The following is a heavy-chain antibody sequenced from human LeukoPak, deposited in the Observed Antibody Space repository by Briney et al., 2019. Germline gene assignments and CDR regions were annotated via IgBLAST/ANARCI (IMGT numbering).Heavy chain of an antibody. CDR3: ARDSPDSGGNAIDY. J-gene: IGHJ4*02. CDR2: INWNGGST. Sequence: GGSLRLSCAASGFTFDDYGMSWVRQAPGKGLEWVSGINWNGGSTGYADSVKGRFTISRDNAKNSLYLQMNSLRAEDTALYYCARDSPDSGGNAIDYWGQGTLVTVSS. CDR1: GFTFDDYG. V-gene: IGHV3-20*04. D-gene: IGHD4-23*01.